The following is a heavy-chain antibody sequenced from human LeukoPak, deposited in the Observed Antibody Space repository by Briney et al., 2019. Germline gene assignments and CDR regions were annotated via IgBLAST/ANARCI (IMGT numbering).Heavy chain of an antibody. V-gene: IGHV3-21*01. Sequence: GGSLRLSCAASGFTFSSYAMSWVRLAPGKGLEWVSSISSRSSYIYYADSVKGRFTISRDNAKNSLTLQMNSLRAEDTAVYYCARDEPDAKLDYWGQGTLVTVSS. J-gene: IGHJ4*02. CDR2: ISSRSSYI. CDR1: GFTFSSYA. D-gene: IGHD5-24*01. CDR3: ARDEPDAKLDY.